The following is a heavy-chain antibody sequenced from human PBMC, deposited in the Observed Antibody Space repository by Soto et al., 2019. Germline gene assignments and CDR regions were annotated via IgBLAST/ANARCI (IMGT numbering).Heavy chain of an antibody. CDR3: ARDRYYDFWSGYYAYYYYGMDV. CDR2: IKQGGSEK. V-gene: IGHV3-7*03. CDR1: GFTFSSYW. J-gene: IGHJ6*02. Sequence: GGSLRLSCAASGFTFSSYWMSWVRQAPGKGLEWVANIKQGGSEKYYVDSVKGRFTISRDNAKNSLYLQMNSLRAEDTAVYYCARDRYYDFWSGYYAYYYYGMDVRGQGTTVTVSS. D-gene: IGHD3-3*01.